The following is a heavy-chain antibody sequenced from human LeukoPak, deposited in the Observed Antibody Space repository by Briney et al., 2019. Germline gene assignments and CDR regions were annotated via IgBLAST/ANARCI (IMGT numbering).Heavy chain of an antibody. CDR1: GFTFNSHA. Sequence: PGGTLTLSCAVSGFTFNSHALHWIRQAPGKGLEYVSAINSDGDNTYYAHSAKDRFTISRDNSKNTLFLQMGSLSDEDMAIYYCARVGYCGSRTCYPQSYFDLWGQGTLVTVSS. V-gene: IGHV3-64*01. CDR3: ARVGYCGSRTCYPQSYFDL. J-gene: IGHJ4*02. D-gene: IGHD2-2*01. CDR2: INSDGDNT.